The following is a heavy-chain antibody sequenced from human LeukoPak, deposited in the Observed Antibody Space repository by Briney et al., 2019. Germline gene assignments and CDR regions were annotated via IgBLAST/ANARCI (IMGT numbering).Heavy chain of an antibody. V-gene: IGHV3-33*06. D-gene: IGHD3-22*01. CDR3: AKEPYDSSGYYFFSTDY. CDR2: IWYDGSNK. CDR1: GLTFSSYG. Sequence: GCSLRLSSAAHGLTFSSYGMHWLRQAPGKGLDWVAVIWYDGSNKYSADSVKGLFTISRDNSKNTLYLQMNSLRAEDTAVYYCAKEPYDSSGYYFFSTDYWGQGTLVTVSS. J-gene: IGHJ4*02.